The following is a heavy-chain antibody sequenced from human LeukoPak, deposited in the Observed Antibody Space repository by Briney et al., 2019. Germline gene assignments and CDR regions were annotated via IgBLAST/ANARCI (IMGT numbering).Heavy chain of an antibody. CDR1: GFTVSSNY. D-gene: IGHD3-10*01. Sequence: GGSLRLSCAASGFTVSSNYMSWVRQAPGKGLEWVSSISSSSSYIYYADSVKGRFTISRDNAKNSLYLQMNSLRAEDTAVYYCARDSYYYGSGSYSLDYWGQGTLVTVSS. J-gene: IGHJ4*02. CDR3: ARDSYYYGSGSYSLDY. CDR2: ISSSSSYI. V-gene: IGHV3-21*01.